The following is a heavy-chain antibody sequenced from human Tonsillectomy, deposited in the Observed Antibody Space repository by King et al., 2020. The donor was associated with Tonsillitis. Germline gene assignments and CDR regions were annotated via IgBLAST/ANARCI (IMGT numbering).Heavy chain of an antibody. V-gene: IGHV3-53*01. D-gene: IGHD3-10*01. CDR1: GFTVSSNY. CDR2: IDSGGST. Sequence: EVQLVESGGGLIQPGGSLRLSCAASGFTVSSNYMSWVRQAPGKGLEWVSVIDSGGSTYYADSVKGRFTLSRDNSKNTLYLQINSLRAEDTAMYYCARVKLWRLDYWGQGTLVTVSS. J-gene: IGHJ4*02. CDR3: ARVKLWRLDY.